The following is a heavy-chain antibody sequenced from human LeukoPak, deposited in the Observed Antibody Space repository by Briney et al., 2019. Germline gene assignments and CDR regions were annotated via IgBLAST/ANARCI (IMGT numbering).Heavy chain of an antibody. V-gene: IGHV1-2*02. CDR3: ARVLSGSYRFFEY. Sequence: ASVKVSCKASGYTFTGYYMHWVRQAPGQGLEWMGWINPNSGGTNYAQKFQGRVTMTRDTSINTAYMELSRLRSDDTAVYYCARVLSGSYRFFEYWGQGTLVTVSS. D-gene: IGHD1-26*01. CDR1: GYTFTGYY. CDR2: INPNSGGT. J-gene: IGHJ4*02.